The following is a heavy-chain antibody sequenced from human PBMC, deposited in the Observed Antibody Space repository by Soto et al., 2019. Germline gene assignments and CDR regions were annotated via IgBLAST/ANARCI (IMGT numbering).Heavy chain of an antibody. CDR1: GDSFSSYA. D-gene: IGHD3-10*01. Sequence: QVHLVQSGAEVKKPGSSVKVSCKVSGDSFSSYAISWVXQAPGQGLEWMGGIIPIFGTPNYAQKFQGRITITADEXXXXXXXXXXXXXXXXXALYXXXXXXXSPSPRPAHWGQGTLVTVSS. V-gene: IGHV1-69*12. CDR2: IIPIFGTP. CDR3: XXXXXSPSPRPAH. J-gene: IGHJ4*02.